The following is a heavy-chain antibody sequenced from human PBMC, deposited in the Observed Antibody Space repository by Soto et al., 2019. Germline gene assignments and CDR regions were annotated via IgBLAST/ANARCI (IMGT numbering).Heavy chain of an antibody. V-gene: IGHV3-33*01. D-gene: IGHD3-3*01. CDR1: GFTFSSYG. CDR3: ARDSYYDFWSGFLSSDYYYGMDV. Sequence: QVQLVESGGGVVQPGRSLRLSCAASGFTFSSYGMHWVRQAPGKGLEWVAVIWCDGSNKYYADSVKGRFTISRDNSKNTLYLQMNSLRAEDTAVYYCARDSYYDFWSGFLSSDYYYGMDVWGQGTTVTVSS. J-gene: IGHJ6*02. CDR2: IWCDGSNK.